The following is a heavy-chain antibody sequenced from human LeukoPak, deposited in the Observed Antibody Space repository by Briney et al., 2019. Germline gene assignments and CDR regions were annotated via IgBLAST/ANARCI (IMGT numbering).Heavy chain of an antibody. CDR1: GYSISSGYY. CDR3: ARYGIAAGGFSYYYYYMDV. D-gene: IGHD6-13*01. V-gene: IGHV4-38-2*02. J-gene: IGHJ6*03. CDR2: IYHSGST. Sequence: SETLSLTCTVSGYSISSGYYWGWIRQPPGKGLEWIGSIYHSGSTYYNPSLKSRVTISVDTSKNQFSLKLSSVTAADTAVYYCARYGIAAGGFSYYYYYMDVWGKGTTVTVSS.